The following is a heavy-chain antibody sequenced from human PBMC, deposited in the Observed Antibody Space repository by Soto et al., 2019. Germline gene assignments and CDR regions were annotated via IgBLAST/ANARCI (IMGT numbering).Heavy chain of an antibody. Sequence: EVQLVESGGGLVQPGGSLKLSCAASGFTFSGSAMHWVRQASGKGLEWVGRIRSKANSYATAYAASVKGRFTISRDDSKNTAYLQMNSLKTEDTAVYYCTRFYDFWSGYYHNYYYGMDVWGQGTTVTVSS. CDR2: IRSKANSYAT. CDR1: GFTFSGSA. V-gene: IGHV3-73*01. J-gene: IGHJ6*02. CDR3: TRFYDFWSGYYHNYYYGMDV. D-gene: IGHD3-3*01.